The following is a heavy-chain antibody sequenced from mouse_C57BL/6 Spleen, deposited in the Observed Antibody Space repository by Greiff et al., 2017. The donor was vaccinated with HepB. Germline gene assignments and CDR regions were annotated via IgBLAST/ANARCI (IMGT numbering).Heavy chain of an antibody. D-gene: IGHD2-4*01. CDR1: GYAFSSYW. J-gene: IGHJ3*01. V-gene: IGHV1-80*01. CDR3: ARNYDYDFPWFAY. Sequence: VQRVESGAELVKPGASVKISCKASGYAFSSYWMNWVKQRPGKGLEWIGQIYPGDGDTNYNGKFKGKATLTADKSSSTAYMQLSSLTSEDSAVYFCARNYDYDFPWFAYWGQGTLVTVSA. CDR2: IYPGDGDT.